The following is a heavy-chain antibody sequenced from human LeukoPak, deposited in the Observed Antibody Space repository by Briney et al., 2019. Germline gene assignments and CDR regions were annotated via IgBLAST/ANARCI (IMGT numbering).Heavy chain of an antibody. CDR2: ISYDGSNK. Sequence: GGSLRLSCAASGFTFSSYGMHWVRQAPGKGLEWVAVISYDGSNKYYADFVKGRFTISRDNSKNTLYLQMNSLRAEDTAVYYCARQARTDDYWGQGTLVTVSS. V-gene: IGHV3-30*03. J-gene: IGHJ4*02. CDR3: ARQARTDDY. CDR1: GFTFSSYG. D-gene: IGHD1-1*01.